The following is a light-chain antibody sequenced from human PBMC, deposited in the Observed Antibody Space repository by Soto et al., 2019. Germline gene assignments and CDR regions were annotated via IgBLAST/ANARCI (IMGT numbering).Light chain of an antibody. CDR3: LQHNSYPPT. CDR2: DAS. J-gene: IGKJ3*01. V-gene: IGKV1-5*01. CDR1: QSFSGT. Sequence: DIQMTQSPSTLSASVGDRVTITCRASQSFSGTLAWYQQKPGKAPKLLIYDASSLERAVPSRFSGSGSGTEFTLTINSLQPEDFATYYCLQHNSYPPTFGPGTKVDIK.